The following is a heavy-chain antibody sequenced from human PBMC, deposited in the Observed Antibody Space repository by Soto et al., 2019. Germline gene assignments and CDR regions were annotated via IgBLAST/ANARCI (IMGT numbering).Heavy chain of an antibody. CDR1: GFSLSNARMG. Sequence: SGPTLVNPTATLTLTCTVSGFSLSNARMGVSRIRQPPGKALEWLAHIFSNDEKSYSTSLKSRLTISKNTSKSQVVLTMTNMDPVDTATYYCARIRRGYSSSWFFDYWGQGTLVTVSS. CDR3: ARIRRGYSSSWFFDY. CDR2: IFSNDEK. D-gene: IGHD6-13*01. J-gene: IGHJ4*02. V-gene: IGHV2-26*02.